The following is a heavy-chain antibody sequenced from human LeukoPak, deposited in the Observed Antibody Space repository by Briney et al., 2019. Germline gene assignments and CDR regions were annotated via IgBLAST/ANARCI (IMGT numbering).Heavy chain of an antibody. CDR3: ARDRPSYCSGGSCSDRQAPHFDY. D-gene: IGHD2-15*01. V-gene: IGHV3-48*03. CDR1: GFTFSSYE. CDR2: ISSSGSTI. J-gene: IGHJ4*02. Sequence: GGSLRLSCAASGFTFSSYEMNWVRQAPGKGLEWVSYISSSGSTIYYADSVKGRFTISRDNAKNSLYLQMNSLRAKDTAVYYCARDRPSYCSGGSCSDRQAPHFDYWGQGTLVTVSS.